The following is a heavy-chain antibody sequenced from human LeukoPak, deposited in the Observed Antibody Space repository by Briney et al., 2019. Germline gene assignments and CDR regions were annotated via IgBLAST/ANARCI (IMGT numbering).Heavy chain of an antibody. CDR2: IYYSGST. CDR1: GGSISSGDYY. D-gene: IGHD3-10*01. V-gene: IGHV4-30-4*01. J-gene: IGHJ4*02. CDR3: ARDSALLWFGELDS. Sequence: SETLSLTCSVSGGSISSGDYYWSWIRQTPGKGLEWIGNIYYSGSTNYNASLKSLITITLDTSRNQFSLKLTSVTAADTAVYFCARDSALLWFGELDSWGQGTVVTVSS.